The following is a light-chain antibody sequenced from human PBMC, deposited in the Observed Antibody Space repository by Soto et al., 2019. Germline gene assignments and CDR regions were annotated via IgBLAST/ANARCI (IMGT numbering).Light chain of an antibody. J-gene: IGLJ1*01. CDR3: SSYAGTYIV. V-gene: IGLV2-8*01. Sequence: QPGLTQPRSATGSTGQSVANSCTGTSSDVGGYDYVSWYQQHPGKAPKLMIYDVSKRPSGVPDRFSGSKSGNTASLTVSGLQAEDEADYYCSSYAGTYIVFGTG. CDR1: SSDVGGYDY. CDR2: DVS.